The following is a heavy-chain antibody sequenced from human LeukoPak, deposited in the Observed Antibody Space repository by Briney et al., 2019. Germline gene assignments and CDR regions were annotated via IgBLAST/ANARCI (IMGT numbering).Heavy chain of an antibody. CDR2: INPSGGST. CDR3: ARSLMYYNTFAGYSPQNFDY. CDR1: GYTFTSYY. Sequence: WASVKVSCKASGYTFTSYYMHWVRQAPGQGLEWMGIINPSGGSTSYAQKSQGRVTMTRDTSTSTVYMELSSLRSEDTAVYYCARSLMYYNTFAGYSPQNFDYWGQGTLVTVSS. J-gene: IGHJ4*02. V-gene: IGHV1-46*01. D-gene: IGHD3-9*01.